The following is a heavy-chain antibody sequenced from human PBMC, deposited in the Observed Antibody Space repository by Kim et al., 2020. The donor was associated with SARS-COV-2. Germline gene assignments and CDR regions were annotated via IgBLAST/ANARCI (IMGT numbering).Heavy chain of an antibody. CDR1: GYIFSEFW. J-gene: IGHJ4*02. D-gene: IGHD3-10*01. CDR2: IYPGDSDT. CDR3: ARRSGSGGHFLLAY. V-gene: IGHV5-51*01. Sequence: GESLKISCKTSGYIFSEFWIGWVRQVPGKGLEWMGLIYPGDSDTVYSPSFEGQVTFSVDKSVNAAYLEWTSLRVSDSAIYYCARRSGSGGHFLLAYWGQG.